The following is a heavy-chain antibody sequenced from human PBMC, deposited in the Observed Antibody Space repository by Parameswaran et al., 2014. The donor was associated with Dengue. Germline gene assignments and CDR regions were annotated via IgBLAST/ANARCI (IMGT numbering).Heavy chain of an antibody. D-gene: IGHD7-27*01. CDR3: ARDGDHTYFDY. J-gene: IGHJ4*02. CDR2: LNWNGDST. Sequence: RWIRQPPGKGLEWVSGLNWNGDSTGFADSVKGRFTISRDNAKNSLYLQMNSLRAEDTALYYCARDGDHTYFDYWGQGTLVTVSS. V-gene: IGHV3-20*03.